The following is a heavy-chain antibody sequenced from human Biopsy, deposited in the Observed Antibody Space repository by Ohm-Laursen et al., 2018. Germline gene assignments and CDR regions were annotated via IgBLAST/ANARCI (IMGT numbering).Heavy chain of an antibody. V-gene: IGHV4-34*08. Sequence: SDTLSLTCAVFGNTFSDYQWSWIRQPPGKGLEWIGQINQAGTTNYNPSIKSRVSISADASKYEFSLRLTSVAAADTAVYLCGNEVHGRDYWGLGAQVTVSS. CDR3: GNEVHGRDY. CDR1: GNTFSDYQ. J-gene: IGHJ4*02. D-gene: IGHD2-15*01. CDR2: INQAGTT.